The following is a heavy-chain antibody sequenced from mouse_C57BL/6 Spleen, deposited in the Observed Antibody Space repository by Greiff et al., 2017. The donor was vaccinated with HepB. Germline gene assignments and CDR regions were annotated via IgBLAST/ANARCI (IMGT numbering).Heavy chain of an antibody. CDR3: ARIEDYGADY. J-gene: IGHJ4*01. CDR1: GYAFSSSW. CDR2: IYPGDGDT. V-gene: IGHV1-82*01. Sequence: QVQLQQSGPELVKPGASVKISCKASGYAFSSSWMNWVKQRPGKGLEWIGRIYPGDGDTNYNGKFKGKATLTADKSSSTAYMQLSSLTSEDSAVYFCARIEDYGADYWGQGTSVTVSS. D-gene: IGHD2-4*01.